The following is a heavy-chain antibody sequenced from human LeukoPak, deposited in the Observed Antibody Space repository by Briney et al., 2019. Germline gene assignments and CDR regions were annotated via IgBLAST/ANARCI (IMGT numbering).Heavy chain of an antibody. CDR3: TRSGTYVFDF. J-gene: IGHJ4*02. CDR1: GFTFSNYW. Sequence: PGGSLRLSCAASGFTFSNYWMSWVRQAPGKGLEWVANIKQDGSDIYYVDSVKGRFTISRDNAKNSLYLQTNSLRAEDTAVYYCTRSGTYVFDFWGQGTLVTVSS. CDR2: IKQDGSDI. V-gene: IGHV3-7*01. D-gene: IGHD1-26*01.